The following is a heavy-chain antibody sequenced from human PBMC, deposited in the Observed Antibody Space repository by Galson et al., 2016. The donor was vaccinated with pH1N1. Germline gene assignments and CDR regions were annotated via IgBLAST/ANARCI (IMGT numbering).Heavy chain of an antibody. CDR2: IFSSGST. V-gene: IGHV4-4*07. J-gene: IGHJ4*02. CDR1: GGSISGNY. Sequence: SETLSLTCTASGGSISGNYWSWIRQPAGKGLEWIGRIFSSGSTKYNPSLKSRVTMSVDTSRNQFSLKVNSVTAADTAVYYCARDRDAQGYYLDYWGQGAVVTVSS. CDR3: ARDRDAQGYYLDY. D-gene: IGHD2-15*01.